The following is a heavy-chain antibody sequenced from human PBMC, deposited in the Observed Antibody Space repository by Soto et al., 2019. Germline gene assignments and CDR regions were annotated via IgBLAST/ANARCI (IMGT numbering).Heavy chain of an antibody. CDR2: TYYRSKWYN. CDR3: ARGEGNWVDP. Sequence: PSQTRSLTCAISWASVSSNSAAWNLIRQSPSRGLEWLGRTYYRSKWYNNYAVSVKSRITINPDTSKKQFSLQLNSVTPEDTAVYYCARGEGNWVDPWGQGTMVTVSS. J-gene: IGHJ5*02. V-gene: IGHV6-1*01. CDR1: WASVSSNSAA.